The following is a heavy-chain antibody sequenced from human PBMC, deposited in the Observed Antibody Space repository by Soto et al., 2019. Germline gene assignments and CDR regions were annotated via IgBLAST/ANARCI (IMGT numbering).Heavy chain of an antibody. V-gene: IGHV1-69*13. CDR3: AIARAAAVNSDPYLDY. J-gene: IGHJ4*02. CDR1: GGTFSSYA. Sequence: ASVKVSCKASGGTFSSYAISWVRQAPGQGLEWMGGIIPIFGTANYAQKFQGRVTITADESTSTAYIELSSLRSEDTAVYYCAIARAAAVNSDPYLDYWGQGTLVTVSS. CDR2: IIPIFGTA. D-gene: IGHD6-25*01.